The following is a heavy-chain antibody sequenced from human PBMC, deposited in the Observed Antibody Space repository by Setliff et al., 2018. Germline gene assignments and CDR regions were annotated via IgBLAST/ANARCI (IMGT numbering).Heavy chain of an antibody. CDR3: AREKGDPNYNFWSGYYLYYYYGMDV. Sequence: SETLSLTCAVSGGSISSSIYYWGWIHQPPGKGLEWIGSIYYSGSTYYNPSLKSRVTISVDTSKNQFSLKLSSVTAADTAVYYCAREKGDPNYNFWSGYYLYYYYGMDVWGQGTTVTVS. CDR2: IYYSGST. CDR1: GGSISSSIYY. J-gene: IGHJ6*02. D-gene: IGHD3-3*01. V-gene: IGHV4-39*07.